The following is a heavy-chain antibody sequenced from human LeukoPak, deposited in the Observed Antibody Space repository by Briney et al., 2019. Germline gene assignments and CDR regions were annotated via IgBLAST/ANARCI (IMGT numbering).Heavy chain of an antibody. D-gene: IGHD1-26*01. CDR3: SRESGAFCPFDY. J-gene: IGHJ4*02. CDR1: GGSISCTNW. CDR2: ISLTGRT. Sequence: PSETLSLTCRCTGGSISCTNWCNWVRQPPGQGLEWIGEISLTGRTNYNPSLNGRVTMSLDESRNQLSLNLTSVTAADTAIYYCSRESGAFCPFDYWGQGTLVIVPP. V-gene: IGHV4-4*02.